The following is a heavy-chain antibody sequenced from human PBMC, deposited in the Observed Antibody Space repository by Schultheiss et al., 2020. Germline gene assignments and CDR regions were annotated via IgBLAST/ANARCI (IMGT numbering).Heavy chain of an antibody. CDR3: AADVAVAVDLWNWFDP. CDR2: MNPNSGNT. Sequence: ASVKVSCKASGYTFTSYDINWVRQATGQGLEWMGWMNPNSGNTGYAQKFQGRVTMTRNTSISTAYMELSSLRSEDTAVYYCAADVAVAVDLWNWFDPWGQGTLVTVSS. J-gene: IGHJ5*02. D-gene: IGHD6-19*01. V-gene: IGHV1-8*01. CDR1: GYTFTSYD.